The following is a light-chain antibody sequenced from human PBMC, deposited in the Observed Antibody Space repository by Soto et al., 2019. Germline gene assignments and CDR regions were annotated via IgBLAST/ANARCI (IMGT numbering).Light chain of an antibody. V-gene: IGLV1-44*01. J-gene: IGLJ1*01. CDR3: AAWDGSLNVYV. CDR1: SSSIGSNS. Sequence: QSVLTQPPSASGTPGQRVTISCSGSSSSIGSNSVNWYQQLPRTAPKVLIYTNNQRPSGVSDRFSGSKSGTSASLAISGLQSEDEADYYCAAWDGSLNVYVFGTGTKLTVL. CDR2: TNN.